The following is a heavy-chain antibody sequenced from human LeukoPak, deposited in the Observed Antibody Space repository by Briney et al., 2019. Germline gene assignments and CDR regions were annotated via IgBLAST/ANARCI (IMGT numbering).Heavy chain of an antibody. Sequence: SETLSLTCTVSGGPISSYYWSWIRQPPGKGLEWIGYIYYSGSTNYNPSLKSRVTISVDTSKNQLSLKLSSVTAADTAVYYCARRRRGYSYAFDIWGQGTMVTVSS. J-gene: IGHJ3*02. CDR3: ARRRRGYSYAFDI. CDR1: GGPISSYY. D-gene: IGHD5-18*01. V-gene: IGHV4-59*08. CDR2: IYYSGST.